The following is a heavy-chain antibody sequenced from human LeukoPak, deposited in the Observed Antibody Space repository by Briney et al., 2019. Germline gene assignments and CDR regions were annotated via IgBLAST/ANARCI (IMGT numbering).Heavy chain of an antibody. V-gene: IGHV4-59*08. CDR2: TSYSGST. Sequence: SGTLSLTCTVSGGSISSYYWSWIRQPPGKGLEWIGYTSYSGSTNYNTSLKSRVTISVDTSKNQFSLKLTSVTAADTAVYYCARHSVCFDPWGQGTLVTVPS. CDR1: GGSISSYY. J-gene: IGHJ5*02. CDR3: ARHSVCFDP.